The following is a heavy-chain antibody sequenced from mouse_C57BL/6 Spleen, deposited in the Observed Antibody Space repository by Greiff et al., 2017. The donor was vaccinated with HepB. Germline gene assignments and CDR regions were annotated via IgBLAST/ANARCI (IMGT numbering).Heavy chain of an antibody. CDR2: IWSDGST. D-gene: IGHD1-1*01. CDR1: GFSLTSYG. Sequence: QVQLKESGPGLVAPSQSLSITCTVSGFSLTSYGVHWVRQPPGKGLEWLVVIWSDGSTTYNSALKSRLSISKDNSKSQVFLKMNSLQTDDTAMYYCARHEASYGSSSFYAMDYWGQGTSVTVSS. J-gene: IGHJ4*01. CDR3: ARHEASYGSSSFYAMDY. V-gene: IGHV2-6-1*01.